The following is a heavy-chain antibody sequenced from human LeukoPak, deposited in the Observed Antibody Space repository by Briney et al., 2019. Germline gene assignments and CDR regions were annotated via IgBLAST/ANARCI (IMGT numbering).Heavy chain of an antibody. CDR2: ISGGGSGGST. J-gene: IGHJ4*02. D-gene: IGHD5-24*01. Sequence: GGSLRLSCAASGFTFSSSAMSWVRQAPGEGLEWVSSISGGGSGGSTYYADSVKGRFTIPRDNSKNTLYLQMNSLRVEDTAVYYCAKSGYNRFDYWGQETLVTVSS. CDR3: AKSGYNRFDY. V-gene: IGHV3-23*01. CDR1: GFTFSSSA.